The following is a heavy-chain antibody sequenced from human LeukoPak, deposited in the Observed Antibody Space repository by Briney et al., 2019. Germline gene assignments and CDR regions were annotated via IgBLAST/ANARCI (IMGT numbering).Heavy chain of an antibody. J-gene: IGHJ4*02. CDR1: GFTVSSNY. D-gene: IGHD1-14*01. CDR2: IYSGGST. CDR3: ARDTSLSQPGGFDY. Sequence: GGSLRLSCAASGFTVSSNYMSWVRQAPGKGLEWVSVIYSGGSTYYADSVKGRFTISRDNSKNTLYLQMNSLRAEDTAVYYCARDTSLSQPGGFDYWGQGSLVTVSS. V-gene: IGHV3-66*01.